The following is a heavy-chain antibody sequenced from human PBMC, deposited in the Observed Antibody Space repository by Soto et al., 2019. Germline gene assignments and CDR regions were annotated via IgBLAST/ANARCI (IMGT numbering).Heavy chain of an antibody. Sequence: GGSLRLSCAASGFTFSNYAMSWVRQAPGKGPEWVSAISGSGDRTYYVDSVKGRFTISRDNSQNTVSLQMNSLRADDTAVYYCARDGLRVTIFGVVAPRYYYGMDVWGQGTTVTVSS. J-gene: IGHJ6*02. CDR2: ISGSGDRT. CDR1: GFTFSNYA. D-gene: IGHD3-3*01. CDR3: ARDGLRVTIFGVVAPRYYYGMDV. V-gene: IGHV3-23*01.